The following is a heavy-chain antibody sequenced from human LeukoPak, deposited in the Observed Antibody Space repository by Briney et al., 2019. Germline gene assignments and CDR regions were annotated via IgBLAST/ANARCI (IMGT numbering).Heavy chain of an antibody. CDR1: GGSISSDDYY. D-gene: IGHD5-24*01. J-gene: IGHJ6*03. CDR2: IYYSGST. Sequence: SETLSLTCTVSGGSISSDDYYWSWIRQPPGKGLEWIGYIYYSGSTYYNPSLKSRVTISVDTSKNQFSLKLSSVTAADTAVYYCARESDGHPPYYYYMDVWGKGTTVTVSS. CDR3: ARESDGHPPYYYYMDV. V-gene: IGHV4-30-4*08.